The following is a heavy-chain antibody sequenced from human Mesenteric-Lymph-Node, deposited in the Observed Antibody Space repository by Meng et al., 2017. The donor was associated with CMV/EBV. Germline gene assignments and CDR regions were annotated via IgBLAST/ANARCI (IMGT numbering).Heavy chain of an antibody. V-gene: IGHV3-53*01. CDR2: IYSGGST. CDR3: ARGGHSSSWDYYFDY. D-gene: IGHD6-13*01. Sequence: GESLKISCAVSGITVSSNYMSWVRQAPGKGLEWVSVIYSGGSTYYADSVKGRFTISRDNSKNMLYLQMNSLRAEDTAVYYCARGGHSSSWDYYFDYWGQGTLVTVSS. CDR1: GITVSSNY. J-gene: IGHJ4*02.